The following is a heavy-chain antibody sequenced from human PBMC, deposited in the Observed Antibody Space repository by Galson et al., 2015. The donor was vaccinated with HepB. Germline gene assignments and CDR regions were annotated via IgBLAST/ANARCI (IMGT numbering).Heavy chain of an antibody. Sequence: QSGADVKKPGESLKISCKASGYSFRNYWIGWVRQMPGKGLECMGIIYPGDSETRYSPSFQGPVTLSADKSTNTAYLQWSSLKASDTAMYYCARLGHEGYHYYGMDVWGQGTTVTVSS. CDR1: GYSFRNYW. CDR3: ARLGHEGYHYYGMDV. J-gene: IGHJ6*02. V-gene: IGHV5-51*01. CDR2: IYPGDSET. D-gene: IGHD2-2*01.